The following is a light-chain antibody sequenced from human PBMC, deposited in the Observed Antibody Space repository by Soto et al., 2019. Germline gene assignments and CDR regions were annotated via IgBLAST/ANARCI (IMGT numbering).Light chain of an antibody. J-gene: IGKJ1*01. V-gene: IGKV3-15*01. CDR3: QQYNNWPWT. CDR1: QSINSD. CDR2: GAS. Sequence: EIVMTQASATLSVSPGGRATLCWRASQSINSDLAWYQQKPGQAPTFLIYGASTRATGIPARFSGSGAGTEFTLTISSLQSEDSALYYCQQYNNWPWTFGQGTKVDIK.